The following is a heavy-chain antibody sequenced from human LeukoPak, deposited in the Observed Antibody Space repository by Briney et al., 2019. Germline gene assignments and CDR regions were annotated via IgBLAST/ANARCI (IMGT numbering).Heavy chain of an antibody. J-gene: IGHJ4*02. CDR2: ISAYNGNT. D-gene: IGHD4-17*01. Sequence: ASVKVSCKASGYAFTSYGISWVRQAPGQGLEWTGWISAYNGNTNYAQKLQGRVTMTTDTSTSTAYMELRSVRSDDTAVYYCAREKTVTADYWGQGTLVTVSS. V-gene: IGHV1-18*04. CDR1: GYAFTSYG. CDR3: AREKTVTADY.